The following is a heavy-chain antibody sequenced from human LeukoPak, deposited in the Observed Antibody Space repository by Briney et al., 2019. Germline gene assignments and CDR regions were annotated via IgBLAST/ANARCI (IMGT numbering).Heavy chain of an antibody. CDR3: ARDAGRGQNYYYYYMDV. CDR2: VYYSGST. CDR1: GASISGSSYY. J-gene: IGHJ6*03. D-gene: IGHD3/OR15-3a*01. Sequence: SETLSLTCAVSGASISGSSYYWVWIRQPPGKGLEWIGSVYYSGSTEYNPSLKSRVTISVDTSKNQFSLKLSSVTAADTAVYYCARDAGRGQNYYYYYMDVWGKGTTVTVSS. V-gene: IGHV4-39*07.